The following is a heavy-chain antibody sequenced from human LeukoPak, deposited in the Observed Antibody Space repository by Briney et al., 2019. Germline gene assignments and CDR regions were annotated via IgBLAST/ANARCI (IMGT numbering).Heavy chain of an antibody. CDR1: GFTLSSYA. J-gene: IGHJ4*02. V-gene: IGHV3-21*01. CDR3: ARGHTVVVTANRGDY. CDR2: ISSSSSYI. Sequence: GGSLRLSCAASGFTLSSYAMNWVRQAPGKGLEWVSSISSSSSYIYYADSVKGRFTISRDNAKNSLYLQMNSLRAEDTAVYYCARGHTVVVTANRGDYWGQGTLVTVSS. D-gene: IGHD2-21*02.